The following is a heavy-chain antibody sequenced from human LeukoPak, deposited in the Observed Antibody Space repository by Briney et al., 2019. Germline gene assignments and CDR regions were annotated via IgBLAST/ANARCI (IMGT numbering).Heavy chain of an antibody. J-gene: IGHJ4*02. D-gene: IGHD3-10*01. V-gene: IGHV4-61*01. CDR1: GGSVSSGSYY. CDR2: IYYSGST. CDR3: ARVARDYYGSGSISY. Sequence: SGTLSLTCTVSGGSVSSGSYYWSWIRQPPGKGLEWIGYIYYSGSTNYNPSLKSRVTISVDTSKNQFSLKLSSVTAADTAVYYCARVARDYYGSGSISYWGQGTLVTVSS.